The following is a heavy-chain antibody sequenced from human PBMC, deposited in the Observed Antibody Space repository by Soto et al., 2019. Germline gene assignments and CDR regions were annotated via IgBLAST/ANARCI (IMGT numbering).Heavy chain of an antibody. D-gene: IGHD6-19*01. J-gene: IGHJ4*02. CDR1: GGSFSGYY. CDR3: ARVDSSGWYDY. V-gene: IGHV4-34*01. Sequence: SETLSLTCAVYGGSFSGYYWSWIRQPPGKGLEWIGEINHSGSTNYNPSLKSRVTISVDTSKNQFSLKLSSVTAADTAVYYCARVDSSGWYDYWGQGTLVTVS. CDR2: INHSGST.